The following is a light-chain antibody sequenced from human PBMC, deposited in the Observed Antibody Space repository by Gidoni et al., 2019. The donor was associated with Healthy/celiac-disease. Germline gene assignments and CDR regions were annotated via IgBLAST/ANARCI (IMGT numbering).Light chain of an antibody. CDR1: QSISSY. Sequence: DIQMTQSPSSLSASVGDRVTITCRASQSISSYLNWNQQKPGKAPKLLISAASSLQSGVPSRVSGSGSGTDFTLSISSLQPEEVATYYCHQSYSTLWTLGQGTKVEIK. V-gene: IGKV1-39*01. J-gene: IGKJ1*01. CDR2: AAS. CDR3: HQSYSTLWT.